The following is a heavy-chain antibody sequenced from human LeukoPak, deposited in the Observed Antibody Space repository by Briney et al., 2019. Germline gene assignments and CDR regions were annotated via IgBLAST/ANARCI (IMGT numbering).Heavy chain of an antibody. CDR2: INPNSGGT. CDR3: ARVPLYCGGDCYHFDY. Sequence: ASVKVSCKASGNTFTGYNLHWVRQAPGQGLEWMGWINPNSGGTNYAQKFQGRVTMTRDTSISTAYMELSRLRSEDTVVYYCARVPLYCGGDCYHFDYWGQGALVTVSS. J-gene: IGHJ4*02. CDR1: GNTFTGYN. D-gene: IGHD2-21*02. V-gene: IGHV1-2*02.